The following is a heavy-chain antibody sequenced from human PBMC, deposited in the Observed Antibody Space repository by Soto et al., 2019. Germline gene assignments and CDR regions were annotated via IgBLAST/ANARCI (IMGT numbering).Heavy chain of an antibody. CDR2: IYYSGST. D-gene: IGHD7-27*01. Sequence: SETLSLTCTVSGGSIRSYYCSWIRQPPGKGLEWIGYIYYSGSTNYNPSLKSRVTISVDTSKNQFSLKLSSVTAADTAVYYCARSPNTYYYYYGMDVWGQGTTVTVSS. J-gene: IGHJ6*02. V-gene: IGHV4-59*01. CDR3: ARSPNTYYYYYGMDV. CDR1: GGSIRSYY.